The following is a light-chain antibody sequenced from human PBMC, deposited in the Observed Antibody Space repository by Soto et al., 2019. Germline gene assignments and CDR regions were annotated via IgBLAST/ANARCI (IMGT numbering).Light chain of an antibody. CDR1: QSVSTY. Sequence: EIVLTQSPATLSLSPGERVTLSCRASQSVSTYLDWYQQKPGQAPRLLIYDASNRATGIPARFSGSGSGTDFTLTISNLEPEDFALYYCQQRSNWEYTFGQGTKLEIK. CDR2: DAS. CDR3: QQRSNWEYT. J-gene: IGKJ2*01. V-gene: IGKV3-11*01.